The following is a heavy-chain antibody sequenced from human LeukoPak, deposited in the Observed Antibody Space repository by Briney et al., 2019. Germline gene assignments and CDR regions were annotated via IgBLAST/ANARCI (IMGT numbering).Heavy chain of an antibody. V-gene: IGHV3-21*01. J-gene: IGHJ4*02. CDR2: ISSRSSYI. Sequence: GGSLRLSCAASGFTFSDYSMNWVRQAPGKGLEWVSSISSRSSYIYYADSVKGRFTISRDNAKNSVYLQMNSLRAEDTAVYYCARRRTSTNSYTSWGQGTLVTVSS. D-gene: IGHD3-16*01. CDR1: GFTFSDYS. CDR3: ARRRTSTNSYTS.